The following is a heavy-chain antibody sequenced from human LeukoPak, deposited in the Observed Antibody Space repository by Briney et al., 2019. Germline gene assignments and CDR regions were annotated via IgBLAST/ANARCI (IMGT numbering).Heavy chain of an antibody. CDR1: GYSFTSYW. Sequence: GESLRISCKSSGYSFTSYWINWVRQMPGKGLEWMGRIDPSDSYTNYSPSFQGHVTISADKSITTAYLQWSSLKASDTAMYYCASLSAPGGYDSGFDYWGQGTLVTVSS. CDR2: IDPSDSYT. CDR3: ASLSAPGGYDSGFDY. D-gene: IGHD5-12*01. V-gene: IGHV5-10-1*01. J-gene: IGHJ4*02.